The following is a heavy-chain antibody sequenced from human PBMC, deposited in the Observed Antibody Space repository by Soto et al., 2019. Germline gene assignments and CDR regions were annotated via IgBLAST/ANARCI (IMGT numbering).Heavy chain of an antibody. Sequence: GGSLRLSCAASGFTFSSYSMNWVRQAPGKGLEWVSYISSSSTIYYADSVKGRFTISRDNAKNSLYLQMNSLRDEDTAVYYCARERRQGAPQLLFVLYYGMDVWGQGTTVTVSS. CDR1: GFTFSSYS. V-gene: IGHV3-48*02. CDR2: ISSSSTI. CDR3: ARERRQGAPQLLFVLYYGMDV. J-gene: IGHJ6*02. D-gene: IGHD2-2*01.